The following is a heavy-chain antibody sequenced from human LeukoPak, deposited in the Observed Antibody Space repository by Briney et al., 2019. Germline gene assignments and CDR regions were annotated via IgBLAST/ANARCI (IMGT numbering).Heavy chain of an antibody. CDR3: ARDYYDSSGYYPGGWFDP. CDR2: IYTSGST. Sequence: SETLSLTCTVSGGSISSSSYYWGWIRQPPGKGLEWIGRIYTSGSTNYNPSLKSRVTMSVDTSKNQFSLKLSSVTAADTAVYYCARDYYDSSGYYPGGWFDPWGQGTLVTVSS. J-gene: IGHJ5*02. V-gene: IGHV4-39*07. CDR1: GGSISSSSYY. D-gene: IGHD3-22*01.